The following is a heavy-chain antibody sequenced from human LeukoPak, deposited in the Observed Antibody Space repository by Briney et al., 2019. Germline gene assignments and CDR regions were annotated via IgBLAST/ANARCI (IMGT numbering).Heavy chain of an antibody. J-gene: IGHJ4*02. CDR2: ISSSSTYI. Sequence: PGGSLRLSCAASGFTFSSYTMNWVRQAPGKGLKWVSSISSSSTYINYADSVRGRFTISRGNSKNTLYLQMNSLRAEDAAVYFCAKAPVTSCRGAYCYPFDSWGQGTLVTVSS. CDR3: AKAPVTSCRGAYCYPFDS. D-gene: IGHD2-21*01. CDR1: GFTFSSYT. V-gene: IGHV3-21*04.